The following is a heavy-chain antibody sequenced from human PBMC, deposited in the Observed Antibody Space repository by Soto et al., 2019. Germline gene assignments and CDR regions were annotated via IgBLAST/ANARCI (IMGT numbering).Heavy chain of an antibody. CDR3: AKDSTKRDGYNYFAHY. CDR2: ISYDGSNK. CDR1: GFTFSSYG. Sequence: PGGSLRLSCAASGFTFSSYGMHWVRQAPGKGLEWVAVISYDGSNKYYADSVKGRFTISRDNSKNTLYLQMNSLRAEDAAVYYCAKDSTKRDGYNYFAHYWGQGTLVTSPQ. V-gene: IGHV3-30*18. J-gene: IGHJ4*02. D-gene: IGHD5-12*01.